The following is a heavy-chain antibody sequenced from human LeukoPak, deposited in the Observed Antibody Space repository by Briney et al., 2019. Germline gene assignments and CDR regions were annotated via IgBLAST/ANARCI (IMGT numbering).Heavy chain of an antibody. CDR1: GFTFSSFW. J-gene: IGHJ4*02. V-gene: IGHV3-7*01. Sequence: GGSLRLSCAASGFTFSSFWMTWVRQAPGKGLEWVANIKSDGSEKFYVDSVKGRFTISRDNAKNSLYLQMNSLRVEDTAVYYCARRGRVGASDYWGQGTLVTVSS. CDR2: IKSDGSEK. D-gene: IGHD1-26*01. CDR3: ARRGRVGASDY.